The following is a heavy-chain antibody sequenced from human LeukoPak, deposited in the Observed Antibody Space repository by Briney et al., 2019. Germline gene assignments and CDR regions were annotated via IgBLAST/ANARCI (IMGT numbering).Heavy chain of an antibody. D-gene: IGHD6-13*01. CDR1: GGSISSSNW. CDR3: ARVFWSSSWTGCEFDL. V-gene: IGHV4-4*02. J-gene: IGHJ2*01. Sequence: SGTLSLTCAVSGGSISSSNWWSWVRQPPGKGLEWIGEIYHSGSTNYNPSLKSRVTISVDKSKNQFSLKLSSVTAADTAVYHCARVFWSSSWTGCEFDLWGRGTLVTVSS. CDR2: IYHSGST.